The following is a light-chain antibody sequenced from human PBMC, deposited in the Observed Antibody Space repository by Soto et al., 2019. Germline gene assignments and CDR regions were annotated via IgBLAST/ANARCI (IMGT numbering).Light chain of an antibody. CDR1: QDIKNY. CDR2: DAS. Sequence: EIELTQSPATLSLSPGERATLSCRASQDIKNYLAWYQQKPGQTPRLFLYDASTRATGIPARFSGSGSGTDFTLTISGLEPEDFAVYYCQQRVTWSGTFGGGTKVEIK. CDR3: QQRVTWSGT. V-gene: IGKV3-11*01. J-gene: IGKJ4*01.